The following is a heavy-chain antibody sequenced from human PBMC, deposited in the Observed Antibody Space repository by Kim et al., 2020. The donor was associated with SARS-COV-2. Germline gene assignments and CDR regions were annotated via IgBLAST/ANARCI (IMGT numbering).Heavy chain of an antibody. J-gene: IGHJ3*02. CDR1: GFTFSNAW. Sequence: GSLRLSCAASGFTFSNAWMSWVRQAPGKGLEWVGRIKSKTDGGTTDYAAPVKGRFTISRDDSKNTLYLQMNSLKTEDTAVYYCTTDESPSYYYDSSGYYYGNAFDIWGQGTMVTVSS. CDR3: TTDESPSYYYDSSGYYYGNAFDI. V-gene: IGHV3-15*01. CDR2: IKSKTDGGTT. D-gene: IGHD3-22*01.